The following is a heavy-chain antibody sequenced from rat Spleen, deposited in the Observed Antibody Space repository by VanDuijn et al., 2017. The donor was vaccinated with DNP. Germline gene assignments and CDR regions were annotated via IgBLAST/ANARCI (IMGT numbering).Heavy chain of an antibody. J-gene: IGHJ2*01. CDR3: ATLGGMYTTDYYYP. CDR1: GFTFSDYN. V-gene: IGHV5S10*01. Sequence: EVQLVESGGGLVQPGRSLKLSCAASGFTFSDYNMAWVRQAPKKGLEWVATIIYDGSRTYYRDSVKGRFTISRDNAKSTLYLQMDSLRSEDTATYYCATLGGMYTTDYYYPWGQGVMVTVSS. D-gene: IGHD1-6*01. CDR2: IIYDGSRT.